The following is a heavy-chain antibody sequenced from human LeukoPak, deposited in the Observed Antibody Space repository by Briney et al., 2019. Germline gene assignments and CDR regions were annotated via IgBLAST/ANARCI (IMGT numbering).Heavy chain of an antibody. CDR1: GFTVSSNY. J-gene: IGHJ3*02. Sequence: HPGGSLRLSCAASGFTVSSNYMSWVRQAPGKGLGWVSVIYSGGSTYYADSVKGRFTISRDNSKNTLYLQMNSLRAEDTAVYYCAREERTYYYGSGAFDIWGQGTMVTVSS. D-gene: IGHD3-10*01. CDR2: IYSGGST. CDR3: AREERTYYYGSGAFDI. V-gene: IGHV3-53*01.